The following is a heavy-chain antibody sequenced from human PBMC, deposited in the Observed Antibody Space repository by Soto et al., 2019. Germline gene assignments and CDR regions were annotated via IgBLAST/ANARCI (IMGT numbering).Heavy chain of an antibody. D-gene: IGHD3-10*01. J-gene: IGHJ5*02. V-gene: IGHV4-30-4*01. CDR2: IYHTGAT. Sequence: QVQLQESGPGLVRPSQTLSLTCTVSGASIISLDYYWTWLRQPPGKGLECIGHIYHTGATYYNPSLESRVVMSVDTSNTQFSLKLSSVTAADTAVFYCARGAVVSLVRGVMGGNWFDPWGQGTLVTVSS. CDR3: ARGAVVSLVRGVMGGNWFDP. CDR1: GASIISLDYY.